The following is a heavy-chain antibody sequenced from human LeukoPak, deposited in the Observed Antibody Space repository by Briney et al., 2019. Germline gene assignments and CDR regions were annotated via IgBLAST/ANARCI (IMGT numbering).Heavy chain of an antibody. J-gene: IGHJ4*02. CDR3: ARERSWGSSWYFDY. D-gene: IGHD6-13*01. CDR1: GYTFTGYY. V-gene: IGHV1-2*02. Sequence: EASVKVSCKASGYTFTGYYMHWVRQAPGQGLGWMGWINPNSGGTNYAQKFQGRVTMTRDTSISTAYMELSRLRSDDTAVYYCARERSWGSSWYFDYWGQGTLVTVSS. CDR2: INPNSGGT.